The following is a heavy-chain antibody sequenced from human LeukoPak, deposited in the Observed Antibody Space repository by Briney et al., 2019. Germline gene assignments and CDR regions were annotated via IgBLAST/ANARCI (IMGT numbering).Heavy chain of an antibody. D-gene: IGHD6-13*01. J-gene: IGHJ4*02. CDR3: AREPTYSSSWHTTCDY. CDR2: ISSSGSSSGRII. Sequence: GGSLRLSCAASGFTFSSYEMNWVRQAPGKGLEGVSYISSSGSSSGRIIDYADSVKGRLTISRDNAKNSLYLQMNSLRAEDTAVYYCAREPTYSSSWHTTCDYWGQGTLVTVSS. V-gene: IGHV3-48*03. CDR1: GFTFSSYE.